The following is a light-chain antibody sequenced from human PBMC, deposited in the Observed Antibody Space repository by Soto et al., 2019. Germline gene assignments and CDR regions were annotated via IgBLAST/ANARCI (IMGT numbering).Light chain of an antibody. CDR1: SSDVGGSNY. V-gene: IGLV2-14*01. J-gene: IGLJ1*01. CDR2: DVS. Sequence: QSALTQPASVSGSPGQSITISCTGTSSDVGGSNYVSWYQQHPGKAPKLMIYDVSNRPSGVSNRFSGSKSGNTASLTISGLQAEDEADYYCSSYTSSSTLRGVFGTGTQLTVL. CDR3: SSYTSSSTLRGV.